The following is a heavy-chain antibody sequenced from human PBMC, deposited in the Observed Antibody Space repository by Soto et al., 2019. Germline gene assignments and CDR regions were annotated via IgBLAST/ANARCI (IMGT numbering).Heavy chain of an antibody. Sequence: SVKVSCKASGGTFSSYTISWVRQAPGQGLEWMGRIIPILGIANYAQKFQGRVTITADKSTSTAYMELSSLRSEDTAVYYCASADTAMAAYYYGMDVWGQGTTVTVSS. V-gene: IGHV1-69*02. CDR1: GGTFSSYT. D-gene: IGHD5-18*01. J-gene: IGHJ6*02. CDR3: ASADTAMAAYYYGMDV. CDR2: IIPILGIA.